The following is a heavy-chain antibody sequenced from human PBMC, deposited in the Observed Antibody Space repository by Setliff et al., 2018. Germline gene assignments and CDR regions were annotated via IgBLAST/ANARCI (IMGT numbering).Heavy chain of an antibody. CDR3: ARDNNYYDRSGYYSGHDV. CDR1: GFTFSNYS. D-gene: IGHD3-22*01. CDR2: ITSNGNYT. V-gene: IGHV3-21*04. J-gene: IGHJ4*03. Sequence: GGSLRLSCAASGFTFSNYSMNWVRQVPGKGLEWVSSITSNGNYTYYADSVKGRSTISRDNAKKSLSLQMNSLRAEDTAVYYCARDNNYYDRSGYYSGHDVWGQGSLVTVSS.